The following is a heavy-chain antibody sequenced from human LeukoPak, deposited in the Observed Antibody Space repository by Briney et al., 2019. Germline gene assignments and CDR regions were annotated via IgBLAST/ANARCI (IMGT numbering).Heavy chain of an antibody. CDR1: GFTFSIYE. CDR3: ARGPSSGWYGFAY. V-gene: IGHV3-48*03. D-gene: IGHD6-19*01. CDR2: ISSSGTTI. Sequence: PGGSLRLSCGASGFTFSIYEVSWVRQAPGKGLEWVSYISSSGTTIYYADSVKGRFTISRDNAKNSLYLQMNSLRAEDTAVYYCARGPSSGWYGFAYWGQGTLVTVSS. J-gene: IGHJ4*02.